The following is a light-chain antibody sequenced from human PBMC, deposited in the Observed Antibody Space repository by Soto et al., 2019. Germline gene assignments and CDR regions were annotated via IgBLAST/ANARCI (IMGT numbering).Light chain of an antibody. J-gene: IGKJ1*01. CDR1: QILLHSNGYNY. CDR3: MQPLQSWT. CDR2: LGS. V-gene: IGKV2-28*01. Sequence: DIVITQSPLSLPVTPVDPASISCRSSQILLHSNGYNYLDWYLQKPGQSPQLLIYLGSNRASGVPYRFSGSGSGTDFTLKISRVEAEDVGVYYCMQPLQSWTFGQGTKVDIK.